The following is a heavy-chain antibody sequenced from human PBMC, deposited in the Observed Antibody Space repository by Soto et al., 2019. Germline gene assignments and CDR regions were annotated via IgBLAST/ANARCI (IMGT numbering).Heavy chain of an antibody. V-gene: IGHV3-11*05. J-gene: IGHJ4*02. CDR1: GFTFSDYF. Sequence: QVQLLESGGGLVKPGGSLRLSCAASGFTFSDYFMSWIRQAPGKGLECVAYISVSSTYANYADSVEGRFTISRDNAKNSLFLQMNSLSAEDTAVYYCARGVRYYSSEKPANFECWGQGALVTVSS. CDR3: ARGVRYYSSEKPANFEC. D-gene: IGHD3-10*01. CDR2: ISVSSTYA.